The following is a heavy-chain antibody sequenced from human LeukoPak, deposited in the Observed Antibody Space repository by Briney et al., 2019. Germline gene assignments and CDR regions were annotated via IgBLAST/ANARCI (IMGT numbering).Heavy chain of an antibody. CDR1: GGSISSYY. CDR3: ARAEVLWFGESRGGAFDI. J-gene: IGHJ3*02. CDR2: IYTSGST. Sequence: SETLSLTCTVSGGSISSYYWSWIWQPPGKGLEWIGYIYTSGSTNYNPSLKSRVTISVDTSKNQFSPKLSSVTAADTAVYYCARAEVLWFGESRGGAFDIWGQGTMVTVSS. D-gene: IGHD3-10*01. V-gene: IGHV4-4*09.